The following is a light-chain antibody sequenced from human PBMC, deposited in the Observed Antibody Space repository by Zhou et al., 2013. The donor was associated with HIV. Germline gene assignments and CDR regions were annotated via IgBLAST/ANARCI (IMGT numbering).Light chain of an antibody. CDR3: QQYGSSPPNT. Sequence: EIVLTQSPDTLSLSPGDRATLSCRASQSVRSTYLAWYQQKPGQAPRLLIYGASSRATGIPDRFSGSGSGTDFTLTISRLEPEDFAVYYCQQYGSSPPNTFGQGTKLEIK. CDR2: GAS. CDR1: QSVRSTY. V-gene: IGKV3-20*01. J-gene: IGKJ2*01.